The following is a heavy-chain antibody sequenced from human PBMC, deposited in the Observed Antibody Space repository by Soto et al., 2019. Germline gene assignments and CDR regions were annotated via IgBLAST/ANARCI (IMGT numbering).Heavy chain of an antibody. J-gene: IGHJ6*02. Sequence: ASVKVSCKASGYTFTSYYMHWVRQAPGQGLEWMGIVNPSGGSTSYAQKFQGRVTMTRDTSTSTVYMELSSLRSEDTAVYCCAREYQLDRTRDYYYGMDVWGQGTTVTVSS. D-gene: IGHD6-13*01. CDR1: GYTFTSYY. V-gene: IGHV1-46*01. CDR2: VNPSGGST. CDR3: AREYQLDRTRDYYYGMDV.